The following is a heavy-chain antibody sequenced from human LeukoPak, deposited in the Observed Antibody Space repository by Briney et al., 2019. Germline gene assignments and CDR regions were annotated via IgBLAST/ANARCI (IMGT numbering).Heavy chain of an antibody. CDR2: IIPIFGTA. Sequence: GASVKVSCKASGGTFSSYAISWVRQAPGQGLEWMGGIIPIFGTANCAQKFQGRVTITADESTSTAYMELSSLRSEDTAVYYCARAWDFDIVVVPWFDPWGQGTLVTVSS. J-gene: IGHJ5*02. V-gene: IGHV1-69*13. CDR1: GGTFSSYA. CDR3: ARAWDFDIVVVPWFDP. D-gene: IGHD2-2*01.